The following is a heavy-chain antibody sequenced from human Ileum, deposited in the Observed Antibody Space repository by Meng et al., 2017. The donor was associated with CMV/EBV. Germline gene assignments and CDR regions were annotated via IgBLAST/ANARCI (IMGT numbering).Heavy chain of an antibody. V-gene: IGHV4-4*07. Sequence: QVQLQEPGPGLVKPSETLSLTCTVSDGSISSYYWSWIRQSAGKGLEWIGRIHISGTTNYNPSLKSRVTLSLDTSKDQFSLKLTSVTAADTAVYYCAREKSSCTSSTCYGVDSWGQGTLVTVSS. CDR1: DGSISSYY. CDR3: AREKSSCTSSTCYGVDS. J-gene: IGHJ4*02. D-gene: IGHD2-2*01. CDR2: IHISGTT.